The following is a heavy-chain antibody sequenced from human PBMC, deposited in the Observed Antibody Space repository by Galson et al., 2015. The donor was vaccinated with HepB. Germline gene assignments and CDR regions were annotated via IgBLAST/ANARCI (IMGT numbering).Heavy chain of an antibody. CDR2: IRYDEYEY. CDR3: VRDRTYKGGNFFDF. J-gene: IGHJ4*02. Sequence: SLRLSCAASGFSFSDYWMSWIRQAPGKRPEWVANIRYDEYEYYYADFVKGRFTISRDNARNSVFLQMGSLRRDDTAIYHCVRDRTYKGGNFFDFWGQGALVTVSS. D-gene: IGHD3-10*01. V-gene: IGHV3-7*03. CDR1: GFSFSDYW.